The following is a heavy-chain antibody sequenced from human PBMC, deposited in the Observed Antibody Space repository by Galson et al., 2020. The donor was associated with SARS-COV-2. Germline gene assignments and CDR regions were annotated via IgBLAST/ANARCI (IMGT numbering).Heavy chain of an antibody. J-gene: IGHJ6*03. CDR2: ISAYNGNT. CDR1: GYTFTSYG. Sequence: ASVKVSCKASGYTFTSYGISWVRQAPGQGLEWMGWISAYNGNTNYAQKLQGRVTMTTDTSTSTAYMELRSLRSDDTAVYYCARDPRTDTTDIVVVPAAQNPYYYYYMDVWGKGTTVTVSS. CDR3: ARDPRTDTTDIVVVPAAQNPYYYYYMDV. V-gene: IGHV1-18*01. D-gene: IGHD2-2*01.